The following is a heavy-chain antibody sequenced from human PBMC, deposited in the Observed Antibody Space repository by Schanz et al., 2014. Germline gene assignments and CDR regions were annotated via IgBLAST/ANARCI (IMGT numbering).Heavy chain of an antibody. CDR2: IKEDGSVK. CDR3: AKGRFGELSAFDI. D-gene: IGHD3-10*01. J-gene: IGHJ3*02. CDR1: GFNFSSYS. V-gene: IGHV3-7*05. Sequence: EVKMVESGGGLVKPGGSLRLSCAASGFNFSSYSLNWVRQAPGKGLEWVANIKEDGSVKDYVDSVKGRFTISRDNAKNSLFLHMNSLRAEDTAVYYCAKGRFGELSAFDIWGQGTMVTVSS.